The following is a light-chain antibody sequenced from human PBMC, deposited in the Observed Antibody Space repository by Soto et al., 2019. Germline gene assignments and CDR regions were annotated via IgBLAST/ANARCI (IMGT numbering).Light chain of an antibody. CDR1: SSDVGGYNY. Sequence: QSALTQPPSASGSPGQSVTISCTGTSSDVGGYNYVSWYQHHPGKAPRLMIYEVNKRPSGVPDRFSGSKSGNTASLTVSGLQAEDEADYYCSSYVGSNRGVFGGGTKPTVL. CDR3: SSYVGSNRGV. J-gene: IGLJ3*02. V-gene: IGLV2-8*01. CDR2: EVN.